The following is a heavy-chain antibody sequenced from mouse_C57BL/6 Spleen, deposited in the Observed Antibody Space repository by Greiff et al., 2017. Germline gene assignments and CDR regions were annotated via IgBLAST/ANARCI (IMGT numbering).Heavy chain of an antibody. CDR3: ARGDSSGYPYYFDY. Sequence: DVMLVESGGGLVQPGGSLKLSCAASGFTFSDYYMYWVRQTPEKRLEWVAYISNGGGSTYYPDTVKGRFTISRDNAKNTLYLQMSRLKSEDTAMYYCARGDSSGYPYYFDYWGQGTTLTVSS. CDR2: ISNGGGST. V-gene: IGHV5-12*01. D-gene: IGHD3-2*02. CDR1: GFTFSDYY. J-gene: IGHJ2*01.